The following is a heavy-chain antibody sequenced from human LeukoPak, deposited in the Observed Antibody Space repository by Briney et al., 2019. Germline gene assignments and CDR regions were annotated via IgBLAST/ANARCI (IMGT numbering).Heavy chain of an antibody. CDR2: ISGSGGST. J-gene: IGHJ1*01. CDR3: AKGFSFYFDSWCLYFQG. D-gene: IGHD3-9*01. Sequence: GGSLRLSCAASGFTFSSYAMSWVRQAPGKGLEWVSAISGSGGSTYYADSVKGRFTISRDNSKNTLYLQMNSLRAEDTAVYYIAKGFSFYFDSWCLYFQGWGQGTLVTGSS. CDR1: GFTFSSYA. V-gene: IGHV3-23*01.